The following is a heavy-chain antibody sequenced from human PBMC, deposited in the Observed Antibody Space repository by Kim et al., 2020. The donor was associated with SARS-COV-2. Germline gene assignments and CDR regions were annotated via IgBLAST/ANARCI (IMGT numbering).Heavy chain of an antibody. Sequence: SETLSLTCTVSGGSISSYYWSWIRQPPGKGLEWIGYIYYSGSTNYNPSLKSRVTISVDTSKNQFSLKLSSVTAADTAVYYCARGKEWRDYYYYYGMDVWGQGTTVTVSS. V-gene: IGHV4-59*01. CDR2: IYYSGST. D-gene: IGHD3-3*01. CDR3: ARGKEWRDYYYYYGMDV. CDR1: GGSISSYY. J-gene: IGHJ6*02.